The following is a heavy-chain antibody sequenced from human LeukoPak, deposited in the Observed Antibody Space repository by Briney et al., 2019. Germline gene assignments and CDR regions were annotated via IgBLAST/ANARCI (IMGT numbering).Heavy chain of an antibody. CDR3: AKDKARGGSYAMDV. V-gene: IGHV3-23*01. CDR2: IIDSGGAT. Sequence: GGSLRVSCAASGFNFSSYAMTWVRQAPGKGLECVSTIIDSGGATYYADSVKGRFSISGDNSKNTLYLQMNSLRAEDTAIYYCAKDKARGGSYAMDVWGQGTTVTVSS. CDR1: GFNFSSYA. J-gene: IGHJ6*02. D-gene: IGHD6-6*01.